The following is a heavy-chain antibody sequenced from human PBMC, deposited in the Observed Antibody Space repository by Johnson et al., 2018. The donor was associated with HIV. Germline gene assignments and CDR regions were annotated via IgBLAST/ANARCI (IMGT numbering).Heavy chain of an antibody. CDR3: TTDIVQYNWNSEIDAFDS. CDR1: GFTFSNAW. Sequence: VQLVESGGGLVKPGGSLRLSCAASGFTFSNAWMTWVRQAPGKGLECVGRIKSKTDGGTTDYAAIVKGRFSISKDDSKNTLYLQMNSLKTEDTAVYYCTTDIVQYNWNSEIDAFDSWGQGTMVTVSS. D-gene: IGHD1-7*01. CDR2: IKSKTDGGTT. V-gene: IGHV3-15*01. J-gene: IGHJ3*02.